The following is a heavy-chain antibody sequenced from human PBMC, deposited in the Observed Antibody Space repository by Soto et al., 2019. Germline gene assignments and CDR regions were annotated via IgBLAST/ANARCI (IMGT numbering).Heavy chain of an antibody. J-gene: IGHJ6*04. Sequence: SVKVSCTAAGGTFSSYAISWVRQAPGQGLEWMGGIIPIFGTANYAQKFQGRVTITADESTSTAYMELSSLRSEDTAVYYCARERYCSSTSCNETPYYYGLDVWGKRNTVTL. V-gene: IGHV1-69*13. CDR2: IIPIFGTA. D-gene: IGHD2-2*01. CDR1: GGTFSSYA. CDR3: ARERYCSSTSCNETPYYYGLDV.